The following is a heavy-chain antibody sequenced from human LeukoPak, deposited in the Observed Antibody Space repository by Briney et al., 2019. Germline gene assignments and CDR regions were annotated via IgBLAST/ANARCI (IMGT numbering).Heavy chain of an antibody. V-gene: IGHV3-48*01. Sequence: QPGGSLRLSCAASGFTFSTYSMNWVRQAPGKGLEWVSYISSSSSSIYYADAVKGRFTISRDNAKNSLYLQMNSLRAEDTAVYYCARVYRRYFDYWGQGTLVTVSS. J-gene: IGHJ4*02. CDR2: ISSSSSSI. D-gene: IGHD1-14*01. CDR3: ARVYRRYFDY. CDR1: GFTFSTYS.